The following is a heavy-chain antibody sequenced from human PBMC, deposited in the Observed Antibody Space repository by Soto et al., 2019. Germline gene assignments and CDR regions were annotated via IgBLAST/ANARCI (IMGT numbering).Heavy chain of an antibody. J-gene: IGHJ6*02. D-gene: IGHD3-10*01. CDR2: INAGNGNT. CDR1: GDTFTSYA. Sequence: ASVKVCCKAPGDTFTSYAMHWVRQAPGQRLEWMGWINAGNGNTKYSQKFQGRVTITRDTSASTAYMELSSLRSEDTAVYYCARFGVSYYYYGMDVWGQGTTVTVSS. V-gene: IGHV1-3*01. CDR3: ARFGVSYYYYGMDV.